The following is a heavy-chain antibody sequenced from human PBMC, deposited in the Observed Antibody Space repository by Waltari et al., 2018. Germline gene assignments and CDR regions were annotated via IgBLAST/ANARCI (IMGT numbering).Heavy chain of an antibody. D-gene: IGHD6-19*01. CDR2: ISPYNGET. V-gene: IGHV1-18*04. Sequence: QAQLVQSGPEVKKPGASVRLSCKASGYWFTNYGIGWVRQAPGQGLEWMGWISPYNGETKYAQNLQGRVTVTADTSTGTAHMDLRSLKSEDTAVYYCVRESSGWFAMDVWGQGTTVTVSS. J-gene: IGHJ6*02. CDR3: VRESSGWFAMDV. CDR1: GYWFTNYG.